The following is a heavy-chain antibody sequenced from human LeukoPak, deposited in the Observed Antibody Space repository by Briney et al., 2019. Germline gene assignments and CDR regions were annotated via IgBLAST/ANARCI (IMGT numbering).Heavy chain of an antibody. CDR2: FDPEDGET. J-gene: IGHJ4*02. CDR1: GYTLTELS. D-gene: IGHD1-7*01. V-gene: IGHV1-24*01. Sequence: EASVKVSRKVSGYTLTELSMHWVRQAPGKGLEWMGGFDPEDGETIYAQKFQGRVTMTEDTSTDTAYMELSSLRSEDTAVYYCAGAHNWNYIFLHWGQGTLVTVSS. CDR3: AGAHNWNYIFLH.